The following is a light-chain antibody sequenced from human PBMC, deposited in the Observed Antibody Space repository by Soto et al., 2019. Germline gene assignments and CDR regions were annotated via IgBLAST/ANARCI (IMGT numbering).Light chain of an antibody. CDR1: QRVRSSY. Sequence: EIVLTQSPATLSLSPGDRATLSCGASQRVRSSYVAWYQQKAGLAPRLLIYDGSSRASGIPDRFSGSGSGTDFTLTIGRLEPEDFAVYDCQQYDNSAPLSFGGGTKVEMK. CDR2: DGS. J-gene: IGKJ4*01. CDR3: QQYDNSAPLS. V-gene: IGKV3D-20*01.